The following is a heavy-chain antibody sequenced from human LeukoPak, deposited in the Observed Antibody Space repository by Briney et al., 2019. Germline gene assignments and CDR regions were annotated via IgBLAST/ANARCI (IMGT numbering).Heavy chain of an antibody. CDR1: GFIFSGYG. J-gene: IGHJ3*02. Sequence: PGGSLRLSCAASGFIFSGYGMHWVRQAPGKGLEWVALMSHDGNYKHYADSVKGRFTISRDNSKNTLYLQMNSLRAEDTAVYYCARAADAFDIWGQGTMVTVSS. CDR2: MSHDGNYK. CDR3: ARAADAFDI. V-gene: IGHV3-30*03.